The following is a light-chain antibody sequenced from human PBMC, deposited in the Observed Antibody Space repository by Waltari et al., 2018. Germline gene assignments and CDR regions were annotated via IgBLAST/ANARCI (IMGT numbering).Light chain of an antibody. CDR3: QQYNEWFTWT. V-gene: IGKV3-15*01. CDR1: RSVGSN. J-gene: IGKJ1*01. Sequence: EIMMTQSPDTLSVSPGERATLSCRASRSVGSNLAWYQMKPGQAPRLLIFDTSTRATGIPGRFSGSGSGTDFTLTISSLQSEDFAIYYCQQYNEWFTWTFGQGTQVEVK. CDR2: DTS.